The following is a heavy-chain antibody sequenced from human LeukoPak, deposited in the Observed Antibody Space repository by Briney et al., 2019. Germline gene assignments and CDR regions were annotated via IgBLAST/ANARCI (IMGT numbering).Heavy chain of an antibody. V-gene: IGHV3-30*02. CDR3: AKGHYSGWSSFDY. D-gene: IGHD6-19*01. CDR1: GFTFSSYG. Sequence: GGSLRLSYAASGFTFSSYGMHWVRQAPGKGLEWVAFIRYDGSNKYYADSVKGRFTISRDNSENTLYLQMNSLRAEDTAVHYCAKGHYSGWSSFDYWGQGTLVTVSS. CDR2: IRYDGSNK. J-gene: IGHJ4*02.